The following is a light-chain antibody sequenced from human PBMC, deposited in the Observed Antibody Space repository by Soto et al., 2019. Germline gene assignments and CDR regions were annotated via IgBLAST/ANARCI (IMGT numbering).Light chain of an antibody. Sequence: QSALTQPRSVSGSPGQSVTISCTGTSSDVGGYNYVSWYQQHPGKAPKLMIYDVSKRPSGVPDRFSGSKSDNTASLTISGLQAEDEADYYCCSYAGIYTLYVFGTGTKVTVL. CDR2: DVS. J-gene: IGLJ1*01. V-gene: IGLV2-11*01. CDR1: SSDVGGYNY. CDR3: CSYAGIYTLYV.